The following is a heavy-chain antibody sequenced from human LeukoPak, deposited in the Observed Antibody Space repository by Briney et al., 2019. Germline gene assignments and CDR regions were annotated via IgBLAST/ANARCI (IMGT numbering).Heavy chain of an antibody. CDR3: ASGRGSGSLR. Sequence: ASVKVSCKASVYTLNVFFMQWVRLAPGQGLEWMGWINPNSGDTNYAQRFQGRVTMTLDTSNSAAYMELTSLTPDETAMYYCASGRGSGSLRWGQGTLVTVSS. D-gene: IGHD1-26*01. CDR2: INPNSGDT. CDR1: VYTLNVFF. J-gene: IGHJ4*02. V-gene: IGHV1-2*02.